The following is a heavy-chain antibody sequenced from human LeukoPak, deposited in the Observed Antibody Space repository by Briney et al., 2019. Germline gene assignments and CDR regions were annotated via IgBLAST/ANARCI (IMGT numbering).Heavy chain of an antibody. CDR3: ARRGHCSSTSCPFDP. V-gene: IGHV4-59*01. D-gene: IGHD2-2*01. J-gene: IGHJ5*02. Sequence: SETLSLTCTVSGGSISSYYWSWIRQPPGKGLEWIGYIYYSGSTNYNPSLKSRVTISVDTSKNQFSLKLSSVTAADTAVYYCARRGHCSSTSCPFDPWGQGTLVTVSS. CDR1: GGSISSYY. CDR2: IYYSGST.